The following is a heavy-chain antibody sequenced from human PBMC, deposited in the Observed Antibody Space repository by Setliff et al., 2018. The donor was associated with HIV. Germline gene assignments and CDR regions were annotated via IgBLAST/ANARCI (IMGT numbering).Heavy chain of an antibody. Sequence: ASVKVSCKASGGTFSSYAISWVRQAPGQGLEWMGRIKPNSGGTNYAQKFQGRVTMTRDTSISTAYMELSRLRSDDTAVYYCARGAAGLDYYYYYYMDVWGKGTTVTVSS. CDR2: IKPNSGGT. J-gene: IGHJ6*03. V-gene: IGHV1-2*06. D-gene: IGHD6-19*01. CDR1: GGTFSSYA. CDR3: ARGAAGLDYYYYYYMDV.